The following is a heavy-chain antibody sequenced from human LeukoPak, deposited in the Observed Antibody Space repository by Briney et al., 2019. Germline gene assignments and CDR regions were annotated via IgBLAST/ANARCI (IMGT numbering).Heavy chain of an antibody. Sequence: SETLSLTCTVSGGSISSSSYYWGWIRQPPGKGLEWIGSIYYSGSTYYNPSLKSRVTISVDTSKNQFSLKLSSVTAADTAVYYCARQVYDYGDYVLWFDPWGQGTLVTVSS. V-gene: IGHV4-39*01. D-gene: IGHD4-17*01. CDR2: IYYSGST. CDR1: GGSISSSSYY. CDR3: ARQVYDYGDYVLWFDP. J-gene: IGHJ5*02.